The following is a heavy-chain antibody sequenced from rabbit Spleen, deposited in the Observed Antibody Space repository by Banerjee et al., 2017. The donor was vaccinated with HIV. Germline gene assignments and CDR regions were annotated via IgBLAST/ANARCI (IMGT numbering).Heavy chain of an antibody. Sequence: QSLEESGGDLVKPGASLTLTCTASGIDFSSTYYMCWVRQAPGKGLEWIACIVTSSDASYYASWAKGRFTISKTSSTTVTLQMTSLTAADTATYFCVREVAAKFNLWGQGTLVTVS. CDR2: IVTSSDAS. J-gene: IGHJ4*01. CDR1: GIDFSSTYY. CDR3: VREVAAKFNL. D-gene: IGHD4-1*01. V-gene: IGHV1S40*01.